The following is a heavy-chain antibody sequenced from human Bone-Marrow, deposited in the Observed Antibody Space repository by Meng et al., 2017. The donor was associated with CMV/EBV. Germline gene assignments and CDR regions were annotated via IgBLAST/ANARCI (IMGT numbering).Heavy chain of an antibody. CDR3: AKDLSKPLKRSLILCTRWFDP. CDR1: TFTFNSYV. Sequence: GGPLRLSCAASTFTFNSYVMSWVRQAPGKGLEWVSTITSGAATYYADSVKGRFTISRDNSRNTLYLQMNSLRAEDTGIYYCAKDLSKPLKRSLILCTRWFDPWGKGTLVTVSS. J-gene: IGHJ5*02. D-gene: IGHD3-10*01. V-gene: IGHV3-23*01. CDR2: ITSGAAT.